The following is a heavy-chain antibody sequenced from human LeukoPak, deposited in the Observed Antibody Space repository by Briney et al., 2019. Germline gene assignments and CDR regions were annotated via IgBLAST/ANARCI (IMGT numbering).Heavy chain of an antibody. CDR2: INPNNGGT. Sequence: GASVKVSCKASGYTFTGYYIYWVRQAPGQGLEWMGSINPNNGGTNYAQKFQGRVTMTRDTSISTAYMELSSLRSDDTAVYYCARGSGLATIRGAFDIWGLGTMVTVSS. V-gene: IGHV1-2*02. CDR1: GYTFTGYY. D-gene: IGHD5-12*01. J-gene: IGHJ3*02. CDR3: ARGSGLATIRGAFDI.